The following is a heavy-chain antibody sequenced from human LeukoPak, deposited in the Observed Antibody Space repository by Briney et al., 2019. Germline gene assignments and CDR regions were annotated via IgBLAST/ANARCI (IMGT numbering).Heavy chain of an antibody. Sequence: SETLSLTCTVSGGSISSSSYYWGWIRQPPDKGLEWIGSIYYSGRTYYNPSLKSRVTISVDTSKNQFSLKLSSVTAADTAVYYCARGDSSGYYWDYYYYYMDVWGKGTTVTISS. CDR3: ARGDSSGYYWDYYYYYMDV. CDR2: IYYSGRT. D-gene: IGHD3-22*01. V-gene: IGHV4-39*07. CDR1: GGSISSSSYY. J-gene: IGHJ6*03.